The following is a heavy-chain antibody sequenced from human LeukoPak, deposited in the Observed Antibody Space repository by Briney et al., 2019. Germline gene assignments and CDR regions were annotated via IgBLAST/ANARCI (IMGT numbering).Heavy chain of an antibody. V-gene: IGHV1-18*01. CDR1: GYTFTSYG. CDR3: ARAYDFWSGVDY. CDR2: ISAYNGNT. Sequence: SVKLSCKSSGYTFTSYGTRWVPRAPGQGLEWMVWISAYNGNTNYAQKLQGRVTMTTDTSRTTAYMELRRLRSDDTAVYYCARAYDFWSGVDYWGQGTLVTVSS. J-gene: IGHJ4*02. D-gene: IGHD3-3*01.